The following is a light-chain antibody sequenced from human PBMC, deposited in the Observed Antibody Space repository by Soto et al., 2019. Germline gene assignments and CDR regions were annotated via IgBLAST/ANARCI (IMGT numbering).Light chain of an antibody. CDR2: GSS. CDR3: QQYGSSTTRRT. CDR1: QSVHSTY. Sequence: EIVLTQSPGTLSLSPGERATLSCRASQSVHSTYLTWYQPKPGQAPRLLIYGSSGRARGIPDRFSGSGAGTDFTLTISRLAPEACAVDYCQQYGSSTTRRTFGQGTMV. V-gene: IGKV3-20*01. J-gene: IGKJ1*01.